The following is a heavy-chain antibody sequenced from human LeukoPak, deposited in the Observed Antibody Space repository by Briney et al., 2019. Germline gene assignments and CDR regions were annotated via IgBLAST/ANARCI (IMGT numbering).Heavy chain of an antibody. CDR1: GFIFSNYW. D-gene: IGHD1-26*01. CDR2: IQQHGSET. J-gene: IGHJ4*02. Sequence: GGSLRLSCEGSGFIFSNYWMSWVRQAPGKGLEWVANIQQHGSETYYGDSVKGRFTISRDNAKNSLYLHMNSLRAEDTAIYYCVRDRGTYRPIDSWGQGTLVTVSS. CDR3: VRDRGTYRPIDS. V-gene: IGHV3-7*03.